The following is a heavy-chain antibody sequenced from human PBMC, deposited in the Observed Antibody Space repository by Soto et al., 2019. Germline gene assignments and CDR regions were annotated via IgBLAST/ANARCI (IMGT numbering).Heavy chain of an antibody. CDR3: ASTGATTVTNYYYYYMDV. J-gene: IGHJ6*03. V-gene: IGHV3-21*01. CDR2: ISSSSSYI. Sequence: GGSLRLSCAASGFTFSSYSMNWVRQAPGKGLEWVSSISSSSSYIYYADSVKGRFTISRDNAKNSLYLQMNSLRAEDTAVYYCASTGATTVTNYYYYYMDVWGKGTTVTVSS. D-gene: IGHD4-17*01. CDR1: GFTFSSYS.